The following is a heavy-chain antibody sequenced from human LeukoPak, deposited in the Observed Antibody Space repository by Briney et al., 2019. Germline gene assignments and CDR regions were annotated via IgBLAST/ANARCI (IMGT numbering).Heavy chain of an antibody. CDR1: GYTFTSYA. CDR3: ATFLEWSTINWFDP. J-gene: IGHJ5*02. Sequence: ASVKVSCKASGYTFTSYAIHWVRQAPGQGLEWMGGIIPIFGTANYAQKFQGRVTITADESTSTAYMELSSLRSEDTAVYYCATFLEWSTINWFDPWGQGTLVTVSS. CDR2: IIPIFGTA. D-gene: IGHD3-3*01. V-gene: IGHV1-69*13.